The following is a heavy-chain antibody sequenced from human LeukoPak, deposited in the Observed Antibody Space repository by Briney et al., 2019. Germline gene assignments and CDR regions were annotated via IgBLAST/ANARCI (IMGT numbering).Heavy chain of an antibody. CDR3: AKDRYSSGPRMSDY. CDR2: ISWNSGSI. J-gene: IGHJ4*02. CDR1: GFTFDDYA. V-gene: IGHV3-9*01. D-gene: IGHD6-19*01. Sequence: PGGSLRLSCAASGFTFDDYAMHWVRQAPGKGLEWVSGISWNSGSIGYADSVKGRFTISRDNAKNSLYLQMNSLRAEDTALYYCAKDRYSSGPRMSDYWGQGTLVTVSS.